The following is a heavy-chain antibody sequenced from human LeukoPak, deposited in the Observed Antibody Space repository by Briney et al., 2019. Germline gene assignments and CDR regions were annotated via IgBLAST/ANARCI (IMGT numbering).Heavy chain of an antibody. CDR3: ASKMYSSRMQLPRGIWFDP. V-gene: IGHV4-4*07. CDR2: IYTSGST. D-gene: IGHD6-19*01. Sequence: SETLSLTCTVSGGSISSYYWSWIRQPAGKGLEWIGRIYTSGSTNYNPSLKSRVTMSVDTSKNQFPLKLSSVTAADTAVYYCASKMYSSRMQLPRGIWFDPWGQGTLVTVSS. CDR1: GGSISSYY. J-gene: IGHJ5*02.